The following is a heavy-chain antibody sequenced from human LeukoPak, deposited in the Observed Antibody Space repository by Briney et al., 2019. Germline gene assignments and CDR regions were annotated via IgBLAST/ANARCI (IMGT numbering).Heavy chain of an antibody. CDR1: GFTFSSYW. Sequence: PGGSLRLSCAASGFTFSSYWMSWVRQAPGKGLEWVANIKQDGSEKYYADSVKGRFTISRDNSKNTLYLQMNSLRAEDTAVYYCAKDYPLWGSGSYPPDYWGQGTLVTVSS. J-gene: IGHJ4*02. CDR2: IKQDGSEK. V-gene: IGHV3-7*01. CDR3: AKDYPLWGSGSYPPDY. D-gene: IGHD3-10*01.